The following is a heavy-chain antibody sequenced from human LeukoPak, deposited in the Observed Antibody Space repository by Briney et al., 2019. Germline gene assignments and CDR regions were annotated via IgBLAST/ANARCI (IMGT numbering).Heavy chain of an antibody. J-gene: IGHJ4*02. Sequence: ASVKVSCKASGYTFTSYGISWVRQAPGQGLEWMGWISAYNGNTNYAQKLQGRVTMTTDTSTSTAYMELRSLRSDDTAVYYCARDLYYYDSSGLPAGYWGQGTLSPSPQ. CDR2: ISAYNGNT. D-gene: IGHD3-22*01. CDR3: ARDLYYYDSSGLPAGY. CDR1: GYTFTSYG. V-gene: IGHV1-18*01.